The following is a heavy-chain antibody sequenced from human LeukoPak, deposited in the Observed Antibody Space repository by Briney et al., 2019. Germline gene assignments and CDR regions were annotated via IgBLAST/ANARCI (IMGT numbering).Heavy chain of an antibody. CDR2: ISSSSTYI. V-gene: IGHV3-21*01. CDR1: GFTFNRYS. Sequence: GGSLRLSCAASGFTFNRYSMNWFRQAPGKGLEWVSSISSSSTYIFYGDSVKGRFTISRDNAQNSLYLQMNSLRAEDTAVYYCARHGCPNCYHIDFWGQETLVTVSS. J-gene: IGHJ4*02. D-gene: IGHD2-2*01. CDR3: ARHGCPNCYHIDF.